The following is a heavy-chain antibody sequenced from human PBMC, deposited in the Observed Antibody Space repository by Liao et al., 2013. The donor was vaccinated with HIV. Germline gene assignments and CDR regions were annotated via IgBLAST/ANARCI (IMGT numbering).Heavy chain of an antibody. J-gene: IGHJ4*02. CDR3: ARAYTGYYFH. CDR1: GGSISSGSYY. V-gene: IGHV4-61*02. D-gene: IGHD3-22*01. Sequence: QVQLQESGPGLVKPSQTLSLTCTVSGGSISSGSYYWSWIRQSAGKGLEWIGHIYSSESTIYNPSLESRVTMSIDTSKSQISLTLNSVTAADTAVYFCARAYTGYYFHWGQGLLVTVSS. CDR2: IYSSEST.